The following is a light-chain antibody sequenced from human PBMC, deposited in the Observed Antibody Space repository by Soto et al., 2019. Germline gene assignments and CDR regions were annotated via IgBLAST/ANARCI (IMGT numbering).Light chain of an antibody. V-gene: IGKV1-5*01. CDR2: DAS. CDR3: QQYNSYSPIT. J-gene: IGKJ5*01. CDR1: QSISSW. Sequence: DIQMTQSPSTLSASVGDRVTITCRASQSISSWLAWYQQKPGKAPKLLIYDASSLESGVPSRFSGSGSGTEFTLTISSLQPYDFATYYGQQYNSYSPITFGQGTRLEIK.